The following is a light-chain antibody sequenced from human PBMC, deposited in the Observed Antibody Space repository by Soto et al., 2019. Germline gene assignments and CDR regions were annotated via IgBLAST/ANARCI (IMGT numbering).Light chain of an antibody. CDR2: VAS. V-gene: IGKV1-27*01. CDR1: QGIGNY. CDR3: QKYNDAPPT. Sequence: DIQMTQSPSSLSASVGDRVTITCRASQGIGNYLAWYQQKPGKVPKLLIHVASTLQSGVPSRFSGSQSGTDFTLTISSLQPEDVATYYCQKYNDAPPTFGQGTKADIK. J-gene: IGKJ1*01.